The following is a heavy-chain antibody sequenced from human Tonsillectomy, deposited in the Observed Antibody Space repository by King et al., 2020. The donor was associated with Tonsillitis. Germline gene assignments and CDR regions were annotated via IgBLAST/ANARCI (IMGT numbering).Heavy chain of an antibody. CDR3: TSFAAPEYGDYGDY. V-gene: IGHV3-73*02. CDR1: GFTFSGSA. CDR2: IRSRANNYAT. J-gene: IGHJ4*02. D-gene: IGHD4-17*01. Sequence: VQLVESGGGLVQPGGSLKLSCAASGFTFSGSAMHWVRQASGKGLEWVGRIRSRANNYATAYAASVKGRFTISRDESKNTAYLRMKSLKTEDTAVYYCTSFAAPEYGDYGDYWGQGTLVTVSS.